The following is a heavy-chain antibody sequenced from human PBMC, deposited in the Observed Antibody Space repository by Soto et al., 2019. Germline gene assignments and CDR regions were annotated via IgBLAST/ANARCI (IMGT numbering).Heavy chain of an antibody. D-gene: IGHD3-22*01. V-gene: IGHV4-34*01. Sequence: SETLSLTCAVYGGSFSGYYWSWIRQPPGKGLEWIGEINHSGSTNYNPSLKSRVTISVDTSKNQFSLKLSSVTAADTAVYYCAICSPMYYYDSSGYYYYYGMDVWGQGTTVTVSS. CDR2: INHSGST. J-gene: IGHJ6*02. CDR1: GGSFSGYY. CDR3: AICSPMYYYDSSGYYYYYGMDV.